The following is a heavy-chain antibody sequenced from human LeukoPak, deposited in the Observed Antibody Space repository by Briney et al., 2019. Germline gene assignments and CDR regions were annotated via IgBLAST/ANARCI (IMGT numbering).Heavy chain of an antibody. CDR3: ARDPVGRDGYNFVFDY. V-gene: IGHV3-30-3*01. J-gene: IGHJ4*02. CDR2: ISYDGSNK. D-gene: IGHD5-24*01. Sequence: GGSLRLSCAASGFTFSSYAMHWVRQAPGKGLEWVAVISYDGSNKYYADSVKGRFTISRDNSKNALYLQMNSLRAGDTAVYYCARDPVGRDGYNFVFDYWGQGTLVTVSS. CDR1: GFTFSSYA.